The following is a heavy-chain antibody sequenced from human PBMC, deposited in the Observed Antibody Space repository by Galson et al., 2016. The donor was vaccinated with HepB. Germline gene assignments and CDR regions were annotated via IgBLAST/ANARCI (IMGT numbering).Heavy chain of an antibody. V-gene: IGHV3-30*04. D-gene: IGHD3-10*01. CDR1: GFSLSTYA. CDR3: ETIPVRGYDYGLDV. Sequence: SLRLSCAASGFSLSTYAIHWVRQAPGKGLEWVAVISDDGGKKDYAYSVKGRVTISRDKHQNTRYLEMNSQRVDDTGVYFCETIPVRGYDYGLDVWGKGTTVIVSP. CDR2: ISDDGGKK. J-gene: IGHJ6*04.